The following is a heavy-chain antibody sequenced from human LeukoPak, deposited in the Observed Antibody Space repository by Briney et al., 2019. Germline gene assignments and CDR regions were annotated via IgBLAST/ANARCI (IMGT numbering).Heavy chain of an antibody. CDR3: ARDYEAASNWFDP. J-gene: IGHJ5*02. CDR2: IYTSGST. Sequence: PESLSLTCTVSGGSISSYYWSWIRQPAGKRLEWIGRIYTSGSTNYNPSLKSRVTMSVDTSKNQFSLKLSSVTAADTAVYYCARDYEAASNWFDPWGQGTLVTVSS. D-gene: IGHD6-25*01. CDR1: GGSISSYY. V-gene: IGHV4-4*07.